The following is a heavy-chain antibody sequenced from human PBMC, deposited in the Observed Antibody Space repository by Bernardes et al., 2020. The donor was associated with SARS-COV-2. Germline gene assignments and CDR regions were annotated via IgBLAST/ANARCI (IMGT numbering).Heavy chain of an antibody. CDR3: AREGLGYSRGWYGY. J-gene: IGHJ4*02. V-gene: IGHV3-33*01. D-gene: IGHD6-19*01. CDR1: GFTFSSYG. CDR2: IWYDGRNK. Sequence: GGSLRLSCAASGFTFSSYGMHWVRQAPGKGLEWVAVIWYDGRNKYYADSVKGRFTISRDNSKNTLYLQMNSLRAEDTAVYYCAREGLGYSRGWYGYWGQGTLVTGSA.